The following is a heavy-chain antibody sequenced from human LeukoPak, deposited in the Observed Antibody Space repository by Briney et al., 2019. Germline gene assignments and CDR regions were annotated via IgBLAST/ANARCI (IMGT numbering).Heavy chain of an antibody. V-gene: IGHV1-69*05. CDR2: IIPIFGTA. J-gene: IGHJ4*02. D-gene: IGHD2-15*01. Sequence: ASVKVSCKASGGTFSSYAISWVRQAPGQGLEWMGKIIPIFGTASYAQKFQGRVTITTDESTSTAYMELSSLRSEDTAVYYCARDQVECSGGSCYSDYWGQGTLVTVSS. CDR3: ARDQVECSGGSCYSDY. CDR1: GGTFSSYA.